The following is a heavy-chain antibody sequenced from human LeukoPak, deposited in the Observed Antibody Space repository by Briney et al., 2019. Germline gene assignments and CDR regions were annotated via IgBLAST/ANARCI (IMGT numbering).Heavy chain of an antibody. J-gene: IGHJ6*02. CDR3: AKGLSNELQWLVVYYGMDV. D-gene: IGHD6-19*01. CDR1: GFTFSSYA. Sequence: GGSLRLSCAASGFTFSSYAMSWVRQAPGKGLEWVSAISGSGGSTYYADSVKGRFTISRDNSKNTLYLQMNSLRAEDTAVYYCAKGLSNELQWLVVYYGMDVWGQGTTVTVSS. V-gene: IGHV3-23*01. CDR2: ISGSGGST.